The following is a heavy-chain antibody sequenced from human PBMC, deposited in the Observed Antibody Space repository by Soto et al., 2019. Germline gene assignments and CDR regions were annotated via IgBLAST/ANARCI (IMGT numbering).Heavy chain of an antibody. D-gene: IGHD4-17*01. J-gene: IGHJ4*02. CDR3: ARGATDYGDYNY. CDR1: GYTFTSYG. V-gene: IGHV1-18*01. CDR2: ISAYNGNT. Sequence: ASVKVSCKASGYTFTSYGISLVRQAPGQGLEWMGWISAYNGNTNYAQNLQGRVTMTTDTSTSTAYMELRSLRSDDTAVYYCARGATDYGDYNYWGQGTLVTVSS.